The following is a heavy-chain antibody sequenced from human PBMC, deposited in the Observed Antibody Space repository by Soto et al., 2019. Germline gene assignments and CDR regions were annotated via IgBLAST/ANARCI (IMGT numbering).Heavy chain of an antibody. CDR2: INSDGSST. CDR1: GFTFSSYW. CDR3: ARSDLSAVDYFLYYGMDV. Sequence: TGGSLRLSCAASGFTFSSYWMHWVRQAPGKGLVWVSRINSDGSSTSYADSVKGRFTISRDNAKNTLYLQMNSLRAEDTAVYYCARSDLSAVDYFLYYGMDVWGQGTTVTVSS. D-gene: IGHD4-17*01. J-gene: IGHJ6*02. V-gene: IGHV3-74*01.